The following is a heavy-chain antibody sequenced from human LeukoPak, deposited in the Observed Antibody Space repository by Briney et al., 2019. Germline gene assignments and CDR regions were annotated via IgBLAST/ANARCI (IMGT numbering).Heavy chain of an antibody. J-gene: IGHJ4*02. D-gene: IGHD6-19*01. Sequence: GESLKISCQVSGFIFTNYWIGWVRQMPGKGLESMGLIYPADSDTTYSPSFQGQVTISADRSISTVYLQWSSLKASDTAMYYCARLLEGVAGTWGYWGQGTLVTVS. CDR2: IYPADSDT. V-gene: IGHV5-51*01. CDR1: GFIFTNYW. CDR3: ARLLEGVAGTWGY.